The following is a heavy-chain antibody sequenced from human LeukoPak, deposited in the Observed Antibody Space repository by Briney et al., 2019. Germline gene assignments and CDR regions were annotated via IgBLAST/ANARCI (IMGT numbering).Heavy chain of an antibody. CDR1: GYSISSGSYY. CDR2: IYTSGST. D-gene: IGHD3-22*01. Sequence: SETLSLTCTVSGYSISSGSYYWSWIRQPAGKGLEWIGRIYTSGSTNYNPSLKSRVTISVDTSKNQFSLKLSSVTAADTAVYYCARGALYYDSSGYQFYYFDYWGQGTLVTVSS. CDR3: ARGALYYDSSGYQFYYFDY. J-gene: IGHJ4*02. V-gene: IGHV4-61*02.